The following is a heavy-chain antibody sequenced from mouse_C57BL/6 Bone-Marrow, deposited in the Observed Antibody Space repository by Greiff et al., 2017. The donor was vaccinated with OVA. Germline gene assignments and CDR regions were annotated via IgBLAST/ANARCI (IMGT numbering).Heavy chain of an antibody. CDR2: INPSSGYT. V-gene: IGHV1-7*01. CDR1: GYTFTSYW. Sequence: VQLQQSGAELAKPGASVKLSCKASGYTFTSYWMHWVKQRPGQGLEWIGYINPSSGYTKYNQKFKDQATLTADKSSSTAYMQLSSLTYEDSAVYYCATRAPTVVPYRYFDVWGTGTTVTVSS. D-gene: IGHD1-1*01. CDR3: ATRAPTVVPYRYFDV. J-gene: IGHJ1*03.